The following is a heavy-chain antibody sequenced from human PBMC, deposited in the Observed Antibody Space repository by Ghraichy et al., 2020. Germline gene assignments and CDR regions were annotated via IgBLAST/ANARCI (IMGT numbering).Heavy chain of an antibody. J-gene: IGHJ3*02. CDR3: ARESDWITKRDAFDI. V-gene: IGHV1-8*01. CDR2: MNPNSGNT. Sequence: ASVKVSCKASGYTFTSYDINWVRQATGQGLEWMGWMNPNSGNTGYAQKFQGRVTMTRNTSISTAYMELSNLRSEDTAVYYCARESDWITKRDAFDIWGQGTMVTVSS. CDR1: GYTFTSYD. D-gene: IGHD1-1*01.